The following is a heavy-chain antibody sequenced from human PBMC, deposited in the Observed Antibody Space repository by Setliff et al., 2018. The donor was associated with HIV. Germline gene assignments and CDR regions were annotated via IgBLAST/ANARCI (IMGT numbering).Heavy chain of an antibody. J-gene: IGHJ3*02. D-gene: IGHD1-26*01. CDR2: IKDTGAT. V-gene: IGHV4-61*09. CDR1: GASISGINYY. Sequence: PSETLSLTCSVSGASISGINYYWTWIRQPAGKGLEWLGHIKDTGATNYSPSLKSRATMSIDTSNKQFSLKLSSVTAADTAVYYCARRIIVGAISDVFDIWGQGTLVTVSS. CDR3: ARRIIVGAISDVFDI.